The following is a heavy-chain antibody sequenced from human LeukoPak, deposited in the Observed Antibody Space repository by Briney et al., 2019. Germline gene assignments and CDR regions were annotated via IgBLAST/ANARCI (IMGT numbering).Heavy chain of an antibody. J-gene: IGHJ4*02. CDR1: GGSFSGYY. D-gene: IGHD3-3*01. Sequence: SETLSLTCAVYGGSFSGYYWSWIRQPPGKGLEWIWEINHSGSTNYNPSLKSRVTISVDTSKNQFSLKLSSVTAADTAVYYCAREGVTIFGVVNESPPFEYWGQGTLVTVSS. V-gene: IGHV4-34*01. CDR3: AREGVTIFGVVNESPPFEY. CDR2: INHSGST.